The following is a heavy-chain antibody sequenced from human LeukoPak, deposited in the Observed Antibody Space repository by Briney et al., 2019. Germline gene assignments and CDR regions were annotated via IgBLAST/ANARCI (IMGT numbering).Heavy chain of an antibody. CDR3: AREVGNVFAY. J-gene: IGHJ4*02. CDR1: VDSVSGNTAA. CDR2: TYYTSKWYH. V-gene: IGHV6-1*01. D-gene: IGHD3-16*01. Sequence: SQTLSLTRGISVDSVSGNTAAWNCIRQSPSRGLEWLGRTYYTSKWYHDYALSVKSRITINPDTSKNQVSLQLNSVSPEDTAVYYSAREVGNVFAYWSQGSLVTVSS.